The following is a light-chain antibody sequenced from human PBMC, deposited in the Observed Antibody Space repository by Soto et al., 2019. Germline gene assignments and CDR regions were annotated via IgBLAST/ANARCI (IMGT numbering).Light chain of an antibody. Sequence: QSALTQPASVSGSPGQSVTISCTGTSTDFVSYNRVSWYQQPPGTAPKLIIYEASNRPSGVPGRFSGSKSGNTASLTISGLQAADEADYYCQSYDSSLSGSVFGGGTKLTVL. J-gene: IGLJ2*01. CDR2: EAS. CDR1: STDFVSYNR. CDR3: QSYDSSLSGSV. V-gene: IGLV2-18*02.